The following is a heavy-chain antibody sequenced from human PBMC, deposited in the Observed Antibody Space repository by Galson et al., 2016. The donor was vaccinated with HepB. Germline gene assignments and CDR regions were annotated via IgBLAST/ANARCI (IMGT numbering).Heavy chain of an antibody. D-gene: IGHD5-24*01. CDR3: ARDRDRSRDY. CDR2: ISAHSGDT. J-gene: IGHJ4*02. CDR1: GFTVTPNA. Sequence: SVKVSCKASGFTVTPNAITWVRQAPGQGLEWMGSISAHSGDTYSPENVQGRVTLTTDASTRTAYLELTSLRSDDTAIYYCARDRDRSRDYWGQGTLVTVSS. V-gene: IGHV1-18*04.